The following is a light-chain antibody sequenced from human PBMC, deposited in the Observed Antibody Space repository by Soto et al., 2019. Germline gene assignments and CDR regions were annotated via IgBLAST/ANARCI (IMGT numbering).Light chain of an antibody. Sequence: AIQLTQSPSSLSASVGDRVTITCRASQDIRGALAWYQQKPGKAPKLLIYDVSSLESGVPSRFSGSGSGTDFTFTISSLQPEDFATYYCQQFNVYPITFGQGTRWRL. CDR1: QDIRGA. J-gene: IGKJ5*01. CDR3: QQFNVYPIT. V-gene: IGKV1-13*02. CDR2: DVS.